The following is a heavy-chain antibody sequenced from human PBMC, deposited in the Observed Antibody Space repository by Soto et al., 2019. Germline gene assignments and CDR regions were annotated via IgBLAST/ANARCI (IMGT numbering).Heavy chain of an antibody. Sequence: SLKISCAASWFTFVDFSMHSVRQAPGKGLEWVSGISWNSGSIGYADSVKGRFTISRDNAKNSLYLQMNSLRAEDTALYYCAKIHNYDAFDIWGQGTMVTVSS. V-gene: IGHV3-9*01. J-gene: IGHJ3*02. CDR3: AKIHNYDAFDI. CDR2: ISWNSGSI. D-gene: IGHD3-10*01. CDR1: WFTFVDFS.